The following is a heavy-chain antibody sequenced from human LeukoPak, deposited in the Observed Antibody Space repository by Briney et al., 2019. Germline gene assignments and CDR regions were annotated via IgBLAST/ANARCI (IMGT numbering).Heavy chain of an antibody. CDR1: GFTFSSYG. J-gene: IGHJ4*02. Sequence: GRSLRLSCAASGFTFSSYGMHWVRQAPGKGLEWVAVIWYDGSNKYYADSVKGRFTISRDNSANTLYLQLNSLRAEGTAVYYCATGRGVPGYQYFDYWGQGTLVTVSS. CDR2: IWYDGSNK. V-gene: IGHV3-33*01. D-gene: IGHD3-10*01. CDR3: ATGRGVPGYQYFDY.